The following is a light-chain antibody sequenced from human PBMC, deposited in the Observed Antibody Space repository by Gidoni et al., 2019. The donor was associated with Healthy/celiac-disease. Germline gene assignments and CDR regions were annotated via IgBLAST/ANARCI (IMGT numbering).Light chain of an antibody. CDR1: QDISNH. V-gene: IGKV1-33*01. J-gene: IGKJ2*01. CDR2: DAS. Sequence: IQMTQSPSSLSASVGDRVTITCQASQDISNHLNWYQQKSGKAPKLLIYDASNLETGVPSRFIGSGSGTDFTFTISSLQPEDIATYYCQQYDNLPYTFXXXTKLEIK. CDR3: QQYDNLPYT.